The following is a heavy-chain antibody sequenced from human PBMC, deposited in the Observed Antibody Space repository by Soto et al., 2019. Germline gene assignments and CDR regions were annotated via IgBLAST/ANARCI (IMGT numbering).Heavy chain of an antibody. Sequence: QVQLVQPGAEVKKPGASVKVSCKASGYTFTSYAIHWVRQAPGQRLERMGRINAGNGHTQYSQRFQGRVTITRDTSANIAYMEVSSLRSEDTALYCCAREQSGEMMTMTDAFDIWGQGTMVTVSS. D-gene: IGHD3-16*01. J-gene: IGHJ3*02. V-gene: IGHV1-3*01. CDR3: AREQSGEMMTMTDAFDI. CDR1: GYTFTSYA. CDR2: INAGNGHT.